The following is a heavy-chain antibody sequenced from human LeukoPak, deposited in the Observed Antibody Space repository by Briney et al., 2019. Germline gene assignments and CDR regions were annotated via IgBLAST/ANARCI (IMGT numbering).Heavy chain of an antibody. J-gene: IGHJ4*02. CDR3: ARDRGKVAGTFPFDY. CDR1: GGSISRYY. Sequence: QVQLQESGPGLVKPSETLSLPCTVSGGSISRYYWSWIRQAPGMGLAWICTIYYSGSNNYNPSLMSRVTISVDTSKNQFSLKLSSVTAADTAVYYCARDRGKVAGTFPFDYWGQGTLVTVSS. D-gene: IGHD6-19*01. CDR2: IYYSGSN. V-gene: IGHV4-59*12.